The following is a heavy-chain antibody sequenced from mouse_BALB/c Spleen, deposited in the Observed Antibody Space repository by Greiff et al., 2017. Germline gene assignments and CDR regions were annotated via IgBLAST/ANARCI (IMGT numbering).Heavy chain of an antibody. CDR3: TRDRYDSFAY. J-gene: IGHJ3*01. Sequence: EVQVVESGGGLVKPGGSLKLSCAASGFTFSSYTMSWVRQTPEKRLEWVATISSGGSYTYYPDSVKGRFTISRDNAKNTLYLQMSSLKSEDTAMYYCTRDRYDSFAYWGQGTLVTVSA. D-gene: IGHD2-4*01. CDR2: ISSGGSYT. V-gene: IGHV5-6-4*01. CDR1: GFTFSSYT.